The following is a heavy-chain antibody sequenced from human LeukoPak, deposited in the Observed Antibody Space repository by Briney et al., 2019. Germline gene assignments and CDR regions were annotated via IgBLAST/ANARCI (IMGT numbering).Heavy chain of an antibody. CDR1: GGSIGSYY. D-gene: IGHD1-26*01. J-gene: IGHJ4*02. CDR3: ARVRRVGATPFDY. Sequence: SETLSLTCTVSGGSIGSYYWSWIRQPPGKGLEWIGYIYYSGTTNYNPSLKSRVFMSIDTSNSQFSLKLSSVTAADTGVYYCARVRRVGATPFDYWGQGTLVTVSS. CDR2: IYYSGTT. V-gene: IGHV4-59*01.